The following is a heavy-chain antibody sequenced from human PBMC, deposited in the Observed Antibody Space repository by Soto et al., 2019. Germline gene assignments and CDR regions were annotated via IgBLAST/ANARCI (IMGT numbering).Heavy chain of an antibody. J-gene: IGHJ4*02. Sequence: SVTLSLTCTVSGGTVISEHYYWNWIRQPPGKGLEWIGYFFYTGSTNYNPSLESRLTMSVDVSKNHFSLRLNSVTAADTAVYYCAGGTDGKKVAYWGQGALVTVSS. V-gene: IGHV4-61*03. D-gene: IGHD5-12*01. CDR3: AGGTDGKKVAY. CDR2: FFYTGST. CDR1: GGTVISEHYY.